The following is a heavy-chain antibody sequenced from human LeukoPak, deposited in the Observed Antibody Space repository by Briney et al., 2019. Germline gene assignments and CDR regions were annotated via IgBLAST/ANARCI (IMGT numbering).Heavy chain of an antibody. J-gene: IGHJ4*02. CDR2: IKPGNGDT. CDR1: GYTFINYV. Sequence: GAAVKVSCKTSGYTFINYVVHWVRQAPGQRLEWMGWIKPGNGDTKYSQKSQGRVTITSDTSANTGYLELRSLTSEDTAVYYCARDLLSDSDTYYDYWGQGTLVAVSS. V-gene: IGHV1-3*01. CDR3: ARDLLSDSDTYYDY. D-gene: IGHD3-3*01.